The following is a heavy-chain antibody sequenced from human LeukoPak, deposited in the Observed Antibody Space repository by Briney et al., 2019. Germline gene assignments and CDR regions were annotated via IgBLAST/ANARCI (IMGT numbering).Heavy chain of an antibody. J-gene: IGHJ4*02. CDR2: INTSGGGT. Sequence: ASVKDSCKASVYTFTNHYIHCVRQAPGQRLGWMGIINTSGGGTTYAQKLQGRVTMTRDTSTSRVYMDLSSLRSDDTAVYYCARERELRTPYFDYWGQGTLVTVSS. CDR3: ARERELRTPYFDY. D-gene: IGHD1-26*01. V-gene: IGHV1-46*04. CDR1: VYTFTNHY.